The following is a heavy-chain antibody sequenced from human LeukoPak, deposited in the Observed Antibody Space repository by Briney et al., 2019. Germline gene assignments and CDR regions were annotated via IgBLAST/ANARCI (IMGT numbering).Heavy chain of an antibody. J-gene: IGHJ5*02. CDR3: ARHLPLGIAVAGVNNWFDP. Sequence: SETLSLTCAVYGGSFSGYYWSWIRQPPGKGLEWIGEINHSGSTNYNPSLKSRVTISVDTSKNQFSLKLSSVTAADTAVYYCARHLPLGIAVAGVNNWFDPWGQGTLVTVSS. V-gene: IGHV4-34*01. D-gene: IGHD6-19*01. CDR1: GGSFSGYY. CDR2: INHSGST.